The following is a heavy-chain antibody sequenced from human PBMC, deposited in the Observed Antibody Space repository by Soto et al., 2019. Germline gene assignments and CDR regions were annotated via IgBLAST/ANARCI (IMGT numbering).Heavy chain of an antibody. CDR2: INAGNGNT. J-gene: IGHJ4*02. CDR3: ARDTRELGTRLAFDY. CDR1: GYTFTSYA. D-gene: IGHD1-1*01. V-gene: IGHV1-3*01. Sequence: RXSVKVSCKASGYTFTSYAMHWVRQAPGQRLEWMGWINAGNGNTKYSQKFQGRVTITRDTSASTAYMELSSLRSEDTAVYYCARDTRELGTRLAFDYWGQGTLVTVSS.